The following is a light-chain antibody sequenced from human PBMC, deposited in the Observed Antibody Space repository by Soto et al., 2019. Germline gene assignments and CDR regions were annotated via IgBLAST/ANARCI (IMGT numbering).Light chain of an antibody. CDR1: QSVSSSY. CDR3: QQYCSSPRT. CDR2: GAS. Sequence: EIVLTQSPGTLSLSPGERATLSCRASQSVSSSYLAWYQQKPGQAPRLLIYGASSRATGIPDRFSGSGSGTDFTLTISRLEPEDFAVYYCQQYCSSPRTVGQGTKVDSK. V-gene: IGKV3-20*01. J-gene: IGKJ1*01.